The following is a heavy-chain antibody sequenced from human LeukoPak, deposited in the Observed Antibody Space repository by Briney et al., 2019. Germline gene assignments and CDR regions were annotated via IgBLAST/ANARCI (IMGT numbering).Heavy chain of an antibody. D-gene: IGHD1-26*01. CDR1: GFSFNTCR. CDR2: IKTDGSST. J-gene: IGHJ4*02. CDR3: ATLYSGAMDY. Sequence: GGSLRLSCAASGFSFNTCRMYWVRQVPEKGLVWVSRIKTDGSSTSYADSVKGRFTISRDNAKNTLYLQMNSLRAEDTAVYYCATLYSGAMDYWGQGTLVTVSS. V-gene: IGHV3-74*01.